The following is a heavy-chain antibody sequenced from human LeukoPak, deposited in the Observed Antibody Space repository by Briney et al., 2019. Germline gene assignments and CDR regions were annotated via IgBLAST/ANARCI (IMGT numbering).Heavy chain of an antibody. CDR2: ISYDGSNK. J-gene: IGHJ3*02. CDR3: ARDEVLAAAGTMGAFDI. D-gene: IGHD6-13*01. V-gene: IGHV3-30-3*01. Sequence: PGGSLRLSCAASGFTFSSYAMHGVRQAPGKGLEWVAVISYDGSNKYYADSVKGRFTISRDNSKNTLYLQMNSLSAEDTAVYYCARDEVLAAAGTMGAFDIWGQGTMVTVSS. CDR1: GFTFSSYA.